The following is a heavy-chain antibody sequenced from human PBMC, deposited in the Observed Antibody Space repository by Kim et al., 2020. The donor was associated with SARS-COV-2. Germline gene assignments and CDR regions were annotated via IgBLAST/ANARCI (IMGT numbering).Heavy chain of an antibody. V-gene: IGHV4-39*01. D-gene: IGHD1-7*01. CDR3: ARVGWELLDP. J-gene: IGHJ5*02. Sequence: SETLSLTCTVSGGSISGTSYYWGWIRQPPGKGLEWIGTIYSRGSTYYNPSLKSRVTLSVDTSKNQFSLKLSSVTAADTAVYYCARVGWELLDPWGQGTLVTVSS. CDR1: GGSISGTSYY. CDR2: IYSRGST.